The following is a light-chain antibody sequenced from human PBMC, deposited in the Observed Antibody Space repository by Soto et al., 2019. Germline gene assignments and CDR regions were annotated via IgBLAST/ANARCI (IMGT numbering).Light chain of an antibody. CDR1: QSVLYTSSNKNS. V-gene: IGKV4-1*01. J-gene: IGKJ4*01. CDR3: QQHYSAPALT. CDR2: WAS. Sequence: DIVLTQSPDSLAVSLGERATINCKSSQSVLYTSSNKNSLAWYQQKPGQPPKLLIYWASTRESGVPDRFSGGGSGTDFTLTISSLQAEDVAVYYCQQHYSAPALTFGGVTKVEIK.